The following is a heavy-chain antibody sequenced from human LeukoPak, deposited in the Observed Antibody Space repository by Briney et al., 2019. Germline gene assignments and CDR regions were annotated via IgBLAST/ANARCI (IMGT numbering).Heavy chain of an antibody. CDR2: IWYDGSNK. J-gene: IGHJ6*02. CDR3: ARGLQQQLVLGYYYYYGMDV. Sequence: PGGSLRLSCAASGFTFSSYGMHWVRQAPGKGLEWVAVIWYDGSNKYYADSVKGRFIISRDNSKNTLYLQMNSLRAKDTAVYYCARGLQQQLVLGYYYYYGMDVWGQGTTVTVSS. CDR1: GFTFSSYG. D-gene: IGHD6-13*01. V-gene: IGHV3-33*01.